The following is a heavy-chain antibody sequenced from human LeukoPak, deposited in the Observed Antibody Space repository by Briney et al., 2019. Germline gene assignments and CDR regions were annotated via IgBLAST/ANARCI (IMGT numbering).Heavy chain of an antibody. CDR3: TRGGRDYGDYFDY. V-gene: IGHV3-49*03. CDR2: ITSKAYGGTT. D-gene: IGHD4-17*01. Sequence: PGGSLRLSCTASGFAFGDYAMSWFRQAPGKGLEWVGFITSKAYGGTTDYAASVKGRFTISRDDSKSIAYLQMNSLKTEDTAVCYCTRGGRDYGDYFDYWGQGTLVTVSS. CDR1: GFAFGDYA. J-gene: IGHJ4*02.